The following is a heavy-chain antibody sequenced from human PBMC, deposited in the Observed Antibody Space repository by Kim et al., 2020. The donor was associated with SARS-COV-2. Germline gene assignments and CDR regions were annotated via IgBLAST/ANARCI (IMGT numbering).Heavy chain of an antibody. V-gene: IGHV1-18*01. Sequence: ASVKVSCKASGYTFTSYGISWVRQAPGQGLEWMGWISAYNGNTNYAQKLQGRVTMTTDTSTSTAYMELRSLRSDDTAVYYCARAPQGTYGSGSYAVRYYYYYGMDVWGQGTTVTVSS. CDR1: GYTFTSYG. D-gene: IGHD3-10*01. CDR3: ARAPQGTYGSGSYAVRYYYYYGMDV. J-gene: IGHJ6*02. CDR2: ISAYNGNT.